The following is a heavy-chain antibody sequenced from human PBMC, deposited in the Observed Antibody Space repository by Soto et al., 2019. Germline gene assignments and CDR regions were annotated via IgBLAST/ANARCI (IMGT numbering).Heavy chain of an antibody. CDR2: ISGRSGVP. CDR1: GLTLRSYA. V-gene: IGHV3-23*01. Sequence: EGQLLQSGGDLVQPGGSLRLSCAGSGLTLRSYAMTWIRQTPEKGLEWVSTISGRSGVPSYADSVNGRFTVSRDKSKNTLYLQMTSLRPDDTGIYYCATGGPFTGGFDPWGQGTLVTVAS. D-gene: IGHD3-16*01. J-gene: IGHJ5*02. CDR3: ATGGPFTGGFDP.